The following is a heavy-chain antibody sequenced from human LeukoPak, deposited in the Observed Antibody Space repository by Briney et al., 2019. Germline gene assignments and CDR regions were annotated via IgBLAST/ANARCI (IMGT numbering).Heavy chain of an antibody. Sequence: AGGSLRLSCAASGFTFSTYVMHWVRQAPGKGLEWVAVIWYDGTDKYYADSVKGRFTISRDNSKNTLFLQMNSLRAEDTAVYYCASAGGMTSEYLQHWGQGTLVTVSS. CDR2: IWYDGTDK. CDR1: GFTFSTYV. J-gene: IGHJ1*01. V-gene: IGHV3-33*01. CDR3: ASAGGMTSEYLQH. D-gene: IGHD3-16*01.